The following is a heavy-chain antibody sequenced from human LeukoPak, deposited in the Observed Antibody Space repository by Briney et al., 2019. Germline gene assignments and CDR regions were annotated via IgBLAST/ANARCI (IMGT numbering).Heavy chain of an antibody. Sequence: ASLKLSCKVSGYTFTGYYMNWVRQAPGQGLEWMGWINHNSGSTNYAQQVQGRVTITRDTSINTPYLDLSRLRSDDTAVYYCARDPGGYCSGSSCYPQNHNWFDPWGQGTLVTVSS. CDR1: GYTFTGYY. D-gene: IGHD2-15*01. V-gene: IGHV1-2*02. CDR3: ARDPGGYCSGSSCYPQNHNWFDP. CDR2: INHNSGST. J-gene: IGHJ5*02.